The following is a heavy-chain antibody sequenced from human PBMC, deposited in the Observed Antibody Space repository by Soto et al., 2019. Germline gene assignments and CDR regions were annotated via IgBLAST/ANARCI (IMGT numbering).Heavy chain of an antibody. CDR3: ASAKIGDYFQVY. J-gene: IGHJ4*02. Sequence: GGSLRLSCAVSGFTFSRYWMHWVRQAPGKGLVWVSRINSDGSTTSYADSVKGRFTISRDNAKNTLYLQMDSLRAEDTAVYYCASAKIGDYFQVYWGQGTLVTVSS. CDR2: INSDGSTT. D-gene: IGHD4-17*01. V-gene: IGHV3-74*01. CDR1: GFTFSRYW.